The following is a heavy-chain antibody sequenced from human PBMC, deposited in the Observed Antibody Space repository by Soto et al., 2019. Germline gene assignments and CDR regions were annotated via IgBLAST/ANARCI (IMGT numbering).Heavy chain of an antibody. D-gene: IGHD6-13*01. CDR3: AKALIVYSSSWLDY. Sequence: PGGSLRLSCAASGFTFSSYGMHWVRQAPGKGLEWVAVISYDGSNKYYADSVKGRFTISRDNSKNTLYLQMNSLRAEDTAVYYCAKALIVYSSSWLDYWGQGTLVTVSS. CDR2: ISYDGSNK. V-gene: IGHV3-30*18. J-gene: IGHJ4*02. CDR1: GFTFSSYG.